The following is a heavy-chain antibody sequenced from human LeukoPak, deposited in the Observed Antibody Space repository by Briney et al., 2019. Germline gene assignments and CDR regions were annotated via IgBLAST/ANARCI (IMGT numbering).Heavy chain of an antibody. CDR3: ARVGATPFDY. D-gene: IGHD1-26*01. J-gene: IGHJ4*02. V-gene: IGHV3-11*01. CDR1: GVTFRDYY. CDR2: ISSSGSTI. Sequence: GGSLRLSCAASGVTFRDYYMSWIRDAPGKGLEWVSYISSSGSTIFYSDSVKGRFTISRDNAKNSLYLQMNSLRAEDTAVYYCARVGATPFDYWGQGTLVTVSS.